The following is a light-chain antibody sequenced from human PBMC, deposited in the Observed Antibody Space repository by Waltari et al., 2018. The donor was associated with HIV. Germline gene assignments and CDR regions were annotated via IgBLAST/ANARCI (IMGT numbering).Light chain of an antibody. CDR2: RNN. J-gene: IGLJ3*02. CDR3: AAWDDSLSGSWV. CDR1: SPNIGRNY. V-gene: IGLV1-47*01. Sequence: QSVTTQPPSASGTPGQRVTISCSGSSPNIGRNYVNWYQQLPGTTPQLLIYRNNQRPSGVPDRFSGSKSGTSASLAISGLRSEDEADYYCAAWDDSLSGSWVFGGGTQVTVL.